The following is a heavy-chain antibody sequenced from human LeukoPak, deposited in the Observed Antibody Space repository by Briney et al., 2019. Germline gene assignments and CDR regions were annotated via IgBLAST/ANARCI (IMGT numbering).Heavy chain of an antibody. CDR1: GGSISSYY. V-gene: IGHV4-59*01. CDR2: IYYSGST. CDR3: ARDHYDILTGPDNWFDP. D-gene: IGHD3-9*01. J-gene: IGHJ5*02. Sequence: ESGPGLVKPSETLSLTCTVSGGSISSYYWSWIRQPPGKGLEWIGYIYYSGSTNYNPSLKSRVTISVDTSKNQFSLKLSSVTAADTAVYYCARDHYDILTGPDNWFDPWGQGTLVTVSS.